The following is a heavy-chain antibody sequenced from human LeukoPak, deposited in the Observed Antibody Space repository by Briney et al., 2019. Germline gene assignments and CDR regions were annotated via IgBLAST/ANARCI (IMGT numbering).Heavy chain of an antibody. CDR3: ARHTRDDYSNKGIDY. D-gene: IGHD4-11*01. Sequence: SETLSLTCTVSGGSISSGGHYWSWIRQPPGKGLEWIGYIYHSGSTYYNPSLKSRVTISVDTSKNQFSLKLSSVTAADTAVYYCARHTRDDYSNKGIDYWGQGTLVTVSS. CDR1: GGSISSGGHY. V-gene: IGHV4-30-2*03. CDR2: IYHSGST. J-gene: IGHJ4*02.